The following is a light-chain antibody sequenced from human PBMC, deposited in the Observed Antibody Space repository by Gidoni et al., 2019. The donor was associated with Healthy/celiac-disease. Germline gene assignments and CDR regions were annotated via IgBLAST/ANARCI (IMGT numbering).Light chain of an antibody. CDR1: HSISIY. Sequence: DIQMTHSPSSLSASVGDRVTNTCRSSHSISIYLNWYQQKPGKAPKLLIYAASSLQSGVPSRFSGSGSGTDFTLTISRLQPEDFATYYCQQSYSTPLTFGQWTRLEIK. CDR2: AAS. CDR3: QQSYSTPLT. V-gene: IGKV1-39*01. J-gene: IGKJ5*01.